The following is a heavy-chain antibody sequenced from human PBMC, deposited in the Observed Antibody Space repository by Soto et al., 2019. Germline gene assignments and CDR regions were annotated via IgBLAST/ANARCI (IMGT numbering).Heavy chain of an antibody. CDR1: GYTFTSYD. Sequence: QVQLVQSGAEVKKPGASVKVSCKASGYTFTSYDINWVRQATGQGLEWMGWMNPNSGNTGYAQKFQGRVTMTRNTSISTAYMELSSLRSEYTAVYYCARCDIVVVPSGILSRGFDNWGQGTMVTVSS. CDR3: ARCDIVVVPSGILSRGFDN. CDR2: MNPNSGNT. J-gene: IGHJ3*02. D-gene: IGHD2-2*01. V-gene: IGHV1-8*01.